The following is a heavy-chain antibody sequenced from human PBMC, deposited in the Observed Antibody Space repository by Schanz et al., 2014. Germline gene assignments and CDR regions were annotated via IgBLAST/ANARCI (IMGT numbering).Heavy chain of an antibody. D-gene: IGHD1-7*01. Sequence: QVPLVQSGAEVKKPGSSVKVSCKATGDTFDNFGISWLRQAPGQGPEWIGRFMPFLGITNLAQKFQDRVTMTADKATSTAYMELSGLRSEDTAMYYCARDRWNYEGGIFDIWGQGPMVTVSS. CDR3: ARDRWNYEGGIFDI. CDR1: GDTFDNFG. V-gene: IGHV1-69*04. J-gene: IGHJ3*02. CDR2: FMPFLGIT.